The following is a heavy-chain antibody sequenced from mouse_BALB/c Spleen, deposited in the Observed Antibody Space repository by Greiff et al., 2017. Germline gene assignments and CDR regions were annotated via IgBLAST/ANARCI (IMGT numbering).Heavy chain of an antibody. CDR1: GYTFTSYV. J-gene: IGHJ2*01. D-gene: IGHD1-2*01. Sequence: VQLKESGPELVKPGASVKMSCKASGYTFTSYVMHWVKQKPGQGLEWIGYINPYNDGTKYNEKFKGKATLTSDKSSSTAYMELSSLTSEDSAGYYCARSITTAMDYWGQGTTLTVSS. CDR3: ARSITTAMDY. V-gene: IGHV1-14*01. CDR2: INPYNDGT.